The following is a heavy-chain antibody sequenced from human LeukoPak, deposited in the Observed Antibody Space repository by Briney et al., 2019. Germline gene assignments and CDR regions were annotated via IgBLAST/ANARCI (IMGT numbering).Heavy chain of an antibody. CDR3: AKVFGSGWYGEFDY. CDR2: INSDGSST. Sequence: GGSLRLSCAASGFIFSSYWMHWVRQAPGKGLVWFSRINSDGSSTTYADSVKGRFTISRDNAKNTLYLQMNSLRTEDTALYYCAKVFGSGWYGEFDYWGQGTLVTVSS. V-gene: IGHV3-74*01. CDR1: GFIFSSYW. D-gene: IGHD6-19*01. J-gene: IGHJ4*02.